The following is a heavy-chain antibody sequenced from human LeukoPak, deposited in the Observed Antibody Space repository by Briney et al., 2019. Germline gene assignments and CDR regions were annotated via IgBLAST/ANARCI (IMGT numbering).Heavy chain of an antibody. D-gene: IGHD6-19*01. CDR1: GFTFSSYA. V-gene: IGHV3-23*01. CDR2: ISGSGGST. CDR3: AKEKQWLVLISDAFDI. Sequence: GGSPRLSCAASGFTFSSYAMSWVRQAPGKGLEWVSAISGSGGSTYYADSVKGRFTISRDNSKNTLYLQMNSLRAEDTAVYYCAKEKQWLVLISDAFDIWGQGTMVTVSS. J-gene: IGHJ3*02.